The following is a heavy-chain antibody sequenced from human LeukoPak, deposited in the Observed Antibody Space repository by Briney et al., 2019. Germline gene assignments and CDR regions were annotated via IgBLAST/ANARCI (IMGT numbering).Heavy chain of an antibody. CDR2: INPNSGGT. J-gene: IGHJ6*03. Sequence: ASVKVSCKASGGTFSSYSINWVRQAPGQGLEWMGWINPNSGGTNYAQKFQGRVTMTGDTSTSTAYMELSSLRSGDTARYFCARDSSTWYSDYYYYMDVWGKGTTVTVSS. V-gene: IGHV1-2*02. CDR1: GGTFSSYS. CDR3: ARDSSTWYSDYYYYMDV. D-gene: IGHD2/OR15-2a*01.